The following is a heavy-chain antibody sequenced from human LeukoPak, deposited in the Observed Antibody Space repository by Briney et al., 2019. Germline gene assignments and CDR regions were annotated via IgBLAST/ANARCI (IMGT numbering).Heavy chain of an antibody. J-gene: IGHJ4*02. D-gene: IGHD6-6*01. Sequence: GESLKISCKGSGYRFTSYWIGWVRQMPGKGLEWMGIIFPGDSDTRYSPSFQGQVTISADKSISTAYLQWSSLKASDTAIYYCAITYTSSSVVDCWGQGTLVTVSA. CDR2: IFPGDSDT. CDR3: AITYTSSSVVDC. CDR1: GYRFTSYW. V-gene: IGHV5-51*01.